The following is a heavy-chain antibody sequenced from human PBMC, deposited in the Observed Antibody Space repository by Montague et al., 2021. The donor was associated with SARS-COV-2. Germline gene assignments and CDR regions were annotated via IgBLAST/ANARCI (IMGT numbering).Heavy chain of an antibody. CDR1: GGSISSFY. CDR2: ISDSGST. D-gene: IGHD2-2*01. Sequence: SETLSLTCTVSGGSISSFYWSWFRQPPGKGLEWIGYISDSGSTNYNPSLTSRVTMSVDTSKNHFTLRLSSVTAADTAVYYCANFRWTQLLSGTLYYGMDVWGQGTTVTVSS. V-gene: IGHV4-59*01. J-gene: IGHJ6*02. CDR3: ANFRWTQLLSGTLYYGMDV.